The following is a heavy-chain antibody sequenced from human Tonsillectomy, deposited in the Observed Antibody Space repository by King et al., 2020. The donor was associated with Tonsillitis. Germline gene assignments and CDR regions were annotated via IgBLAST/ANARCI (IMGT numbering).Heavy chain of an antibody. Sequence: VQLVESGGGLVQPGRSLRLSCTTSGFIFGDYVMTWVRQAPGKGLEWVGFIRSNRYGGTTEYAASVKGRFNISRDDSKSIAYLHMNSLKTEDTGVYYCTRTNVLRFLEWLADWGQGTLVTVSS. V-gene: IGHV3-49*04. CDR2: IRSNRYGGTT. CDR3: TRTNVLRFLEWLAD. CDR1: GFIFGDYV. J-gene: IGHJ4*02. D-gene: IGHD3-3*01.